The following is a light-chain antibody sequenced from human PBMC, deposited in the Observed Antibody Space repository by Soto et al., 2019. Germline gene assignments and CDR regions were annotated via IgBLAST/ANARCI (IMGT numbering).Light chain of an antibody. V-gene: IGKV3-20*01. Sequence: EIVLTQSPGTLSLSPGEEATLSCRASQSVDNNYLAWYQQKAGQTPRLIIYGATGRADGIPHRFSGSGFGTDFTLTISKVEPEDFAVYYCQQYGTPRSVTFGQGTRLEI. CDR2: GAT. J-gene: IGKJ5*01. CDR1: QSVDNNY. CDR3: QQYGTPRSVT.